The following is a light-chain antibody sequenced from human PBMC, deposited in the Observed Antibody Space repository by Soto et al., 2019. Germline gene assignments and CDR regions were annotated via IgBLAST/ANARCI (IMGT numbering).Light chain of an antibody. V-gene: IGLV7-43*01. J-gene: IGLJ2*01. CDR3: LLYDGGAWV. CDR2: ATN. Sequence: QAVVTQEPSLTVSPGGTVTLTCSSNTGAVTGGHFPSWFQQKPQQAPRALIYATNNRHSWTPARFSGSLLGDKAALTLSGVQPEDEAEFYCLLYDGGAWVFGGGTKLTVL. CDR1: TGAVTGGHF.